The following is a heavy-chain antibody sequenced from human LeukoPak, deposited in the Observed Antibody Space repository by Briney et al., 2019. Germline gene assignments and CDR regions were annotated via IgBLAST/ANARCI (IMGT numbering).Heavy chain of an antibody. CDR1: GYAFTNYY. CDR3: ARGYSGWYTHFDY. D-gene: IGHD6-19*01. Sequence: ASVKVFCKASGYAFTNYYMHWVRQAPGQGREWMGVINPSGGSTSYAQKFQGRVTMTRDTSTSTVYMELSSLRSEDTAVYYCARGYSGWYTHFDYWGQGTLVTVSS. CDR2: INPSGGST. V-gene: IGHV1-46*01. J-gene: IGHJ4*02.